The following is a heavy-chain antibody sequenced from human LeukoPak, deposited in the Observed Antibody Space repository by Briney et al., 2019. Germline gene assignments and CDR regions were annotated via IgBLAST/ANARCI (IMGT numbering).Heavy chain of an antibody. J-gene: IGHJ4*02. CDR3: ATVPGASYYFDY. Sequence: ASGKVSCKVSGYTLTELSMHWVRQAPGKGLEWMGGFDPEDGETIYAQKFQGRVTMTEDTSTDTAYMELSSLRSEDTAVYYCATVPGASYYFDYWGQGTLVTVSS. V-gene: IGHV1-24*01. CDR1: GYTLTELS. D-gene: IGHD3-10*01. CDR2: FDPEDGET.